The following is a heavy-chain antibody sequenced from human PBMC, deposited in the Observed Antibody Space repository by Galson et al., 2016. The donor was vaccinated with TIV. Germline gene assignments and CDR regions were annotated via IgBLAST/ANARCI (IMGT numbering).Heavy chain of an antibody. J-gene: IGHJ4*02. D-gene: IGHD5-12*01. Sequence: SLRLSCAASGFTFNSYAIYWVRQAPGKGLEWVAGISYDGRYTNDAASVRGRFTISRDKSKNTVYLQMNSLRAEDTGFYYCARDRSGYDFDYWGQGTLVTVSS. V-gene: IGHV3-30*04. CDR2: ISYDGRYT. CDR1: GFTFNSYA. CDR3: ARDRSGYDFDY.